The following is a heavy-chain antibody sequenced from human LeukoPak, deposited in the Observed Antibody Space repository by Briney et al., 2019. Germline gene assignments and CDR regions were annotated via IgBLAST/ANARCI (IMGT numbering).Heavy chain of an antibody. V-gene: IGHV1-46*01. J-gene: IGHJ6*03. Sequence: GASVKVSCKASGYTFTSYYMHWVRQAPGQGLEWMGIINPSGGSTSYAQKFQGRVTMTRDTSTSTVYMELSSLRSEDTAVYYCATNDPYYYDSSAPPAQIFSYYYYYMDVWGKGTTVTISS. CDR3: ATNDPYYYDSSAPPAQIFSYYYYYMDV. D-gene: IGHD3-22*01. CDR2: INPSGGST. CDR1: GYTFTSYY.